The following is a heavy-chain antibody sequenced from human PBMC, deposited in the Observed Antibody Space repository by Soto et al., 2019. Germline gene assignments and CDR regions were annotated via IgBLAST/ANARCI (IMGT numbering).Heavy chain of an antibody. J-gene: IGHJ4*02. CDR2: ISSSSSTI. CDR3: ARGTYGDYLSDY. D-gene: IGHD4-17*01. V-gene: IGHV3-48*02. CDR1: GFNFYTYS. Sequence: EVQLVESGGGLVQPGGSPRLSCAASGFNFYTYSMTWVRQAPGKGLEWVSYISSSSSTIYYADSVKGRFTISRDNAKNSLYLQMDGLRDEDTAVYYCARGTYGDYLSDYWGQGTLVTVSS.